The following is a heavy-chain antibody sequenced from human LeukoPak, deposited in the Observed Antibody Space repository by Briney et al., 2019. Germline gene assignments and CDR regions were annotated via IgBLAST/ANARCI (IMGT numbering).Heavy chain of an antibody. V-gene: IGHV4-59*11. J-gene: IGHJ5*02. D-gene: IGHD3-3*01. Sequence: SETLSLTCTVSGGSISSHYWSWIRQPPGKGLEWIGYIYYSGSTNYNPSLKSRVTISVDTSKNQFSLKLSSVTAADTAVYYCARAFLEPTNWFDPWGQGTLVTVSS. CDR2: IYYSGST. CDR3: ARAFLEPTNWFDP. CDR1: GGSISSHY.